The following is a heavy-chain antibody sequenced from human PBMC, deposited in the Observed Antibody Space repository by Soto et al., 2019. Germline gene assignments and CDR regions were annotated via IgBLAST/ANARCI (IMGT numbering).Heavy chain of an antibody. V-gene: IGHV3-30*18. CDR3: AKDGLGSYFDL. CDR1: GFTFSSYG. J-gene: IGHJ2*01. D-gene: IGHD3-10*01. Sequence: QVQLVESGGGVVQPGRSLRLSCAASGFTFSSYGRHWVRQAPGKGLEWVAVISYDGSNKYYADSVKGRFTISRDNSKNTLYLQMNSLRAEDTAVYYCAKDGLGSYFDLWGRGTLVTVSS. CDR2: ISYDGSNK.